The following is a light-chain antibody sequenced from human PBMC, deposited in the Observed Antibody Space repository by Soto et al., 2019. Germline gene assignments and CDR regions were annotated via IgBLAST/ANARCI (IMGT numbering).Light chain of an antibody. CDR3: SQVYNLLLIS. V-gene: IGKV1-33*01. J-gene: IGKJ4*01. CDR1: HDISIY. CDR2: DAS. Sequence: QVTLSPFSLSVYVGARVTITCQASHDISIYLNLYQQKPGKAPKLLIYDASNLETGVPSRFSGSGSRTDFTFTISSLQPAEIATHYWSQVYNLLLISFGGGAKVAI.